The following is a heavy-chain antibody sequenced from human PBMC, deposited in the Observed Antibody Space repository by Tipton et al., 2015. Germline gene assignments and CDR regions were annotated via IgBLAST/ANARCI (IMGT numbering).Heavy chain of an antibody. V-gene: IGHV5-51*01. CDR1: GYSFINYW. CDR2: IYPGDSHT. CDR3: ARGLRYFDL. J-gene: IGHJ4*02. Sequence: QSGAEVKKPGESLKISCKASGYSFINYWITRVRHMPGKGLEWVRAIYPGDSHTRYSPSFQGQVTISADRSNTTAYLQWCSLMASDTAAYFCARGLRYFDLWGQGTLVAVSS. D-gene: IGHD3/OR15-3a*01.